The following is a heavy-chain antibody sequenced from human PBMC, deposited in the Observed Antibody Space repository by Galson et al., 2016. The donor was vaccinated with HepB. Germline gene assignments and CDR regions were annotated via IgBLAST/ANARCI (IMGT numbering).Heavy chain of an antibody. V-gene: IGHV3-30*18. J-gene: IGHJ4*02. CDR3: AKGGPNYYGSGSYSQLEF. CDR1: GFTFISSG. D-gene: IGHD3-10*01. Sequence: SLRLSCATAGFTFISSGMRWVRQAPGKGLEWATFISYDGSNAYYADSVKGRFTVTRDNSKNTLYLQMNSLRPEDTAVYYCAKGGPNYYGSGSYSQLEFWGQGTLVTVSS. CDR2: ISYDGSNA.